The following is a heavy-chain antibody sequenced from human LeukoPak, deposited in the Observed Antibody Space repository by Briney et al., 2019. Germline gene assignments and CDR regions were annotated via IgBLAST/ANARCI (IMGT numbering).Heavy chain of an antibody. V-gene: IGHV3-23*01. CDR1: GLILSNCA. J-gene: IGHJ4*02. Sequence: GRSLRLSCVVSGLILSNCAMTWVRQAPGKGLEWVLYMSERCGSTIYADSLKGRFTISRDTSLNTLYLQMNNLRAEDMAVYFCAKRGVVIRGILVIGYHQEAYHYDFWGQGVLVTVSS. D-gene: IGHD3-10*01. CDR3: AKRGVVIRGILVIGYHQEAYHYDF. CDR2: MSERCGST.